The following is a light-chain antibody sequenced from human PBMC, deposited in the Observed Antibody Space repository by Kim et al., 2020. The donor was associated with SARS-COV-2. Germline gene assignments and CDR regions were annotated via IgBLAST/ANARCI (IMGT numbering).Light chain of an antibody. Sequence: QSVLTQPPSASGAPGQTVTISCSGSTSNIESFTVNWYQHVPGTAPQIVMYTNNHRPSAVPDRFSGSRSGTSASLAISGLQSEDEADYYCATWDDSLNGWVFGGGTQLTVL. CDR3: ATWDDSLNGWV. CDR2: TNN. CDR1: TSNIESFT. V-gene: IGLV1-44*01. J-gene: IGLJ3*02.